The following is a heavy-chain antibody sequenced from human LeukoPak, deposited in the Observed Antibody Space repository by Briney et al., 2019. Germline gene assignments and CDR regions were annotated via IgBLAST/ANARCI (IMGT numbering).Heavy chain of an antibody. CDR2: IYYSGST. CDR3: ARLAEYSSGWYWFDP. V-gene: IGHV4-59*08. CDR1: GGSISSYY. Sequence: SETLSLTCTVSGGSISSYYWSSIRQPPGKGLEWIGYIYYSGSTNYNPSLKSRVTISVDTSKNQFSLKLSSVTAADTAVYYCARLAEYSSGWYWFDPWGQGTLVTVSS. D-gene: IGHD6-19*01. J-gene: IGHJ5*02.